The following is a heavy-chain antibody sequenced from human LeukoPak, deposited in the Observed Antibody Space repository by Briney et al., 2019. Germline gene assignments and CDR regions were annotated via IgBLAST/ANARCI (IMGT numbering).Heavy chain of an antibody. Sequence: GASVKVSCTASGYTFTSYGISWVRQAPGQGLEWMGWISAYNGNTNYAQKLQGRVTMTTDTSTSTAYMELRSLRSDDTAVYYCARELAVTTLSGVGYYYGMDVWGQGTTVTVSS. CDR1: GYTFTSYG. J-gene: IGHJ6*02. D-gene: IGHD4-17*01. V-gene: IGHV1-18*01. CDR3: ARELAVTTLSGVGYYYGMDV. CDR2: ISAYNGNT.